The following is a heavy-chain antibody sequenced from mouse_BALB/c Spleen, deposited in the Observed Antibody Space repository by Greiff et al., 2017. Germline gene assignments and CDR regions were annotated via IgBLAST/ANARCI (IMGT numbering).Heavy chain of an antibody. CDR2: IDPENGNT. CDR1: GFNIKDYY. Sequence: VQLKESGAELVRPGALVKLSCKASGFNIKDYYMHWVKQRPEQGLEWIGWIDPENGNTIYDPKFQGKASITADTSSNTAYLQLSSLTSEDTAVYYCASGRAWFAYWGQGTLVTVSA. CDR3: ASGRAWFAY. V-gene: IGHV14-1*02. J-gene: IGHJ3*01.